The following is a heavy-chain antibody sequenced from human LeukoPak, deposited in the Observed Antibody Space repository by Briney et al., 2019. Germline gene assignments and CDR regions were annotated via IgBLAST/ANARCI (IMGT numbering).Heavy chain of an antibody. J-gene: IGHJ4*02. CDR2: IYPDDSDT. D-gene: IGHD6-19*01. CDR1: RDTFTKRW. Sequence: GESLKISCKGSRDTFTKRWIAWVRQMPGKGLEWMGIIYPDDSDTRYNPSFQGQVTISADKTTTTAFLQWRSLKAADTAMYYCARQAGNGWSGDWGQGTLVTVSS. V-gene: IGHV5-51*01. CDR3: ARQAGNGWSGD.